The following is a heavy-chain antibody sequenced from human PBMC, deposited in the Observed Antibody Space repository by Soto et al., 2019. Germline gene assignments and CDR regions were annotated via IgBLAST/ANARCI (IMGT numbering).Heavy chain of an antibody. Sequence: SETLSLTCTVSGGSISSYSWSWIRQPAGKGLEWIGRIYTGGSTNYNPWLKSRVTMSVATSKNQFSLKLSAVPAADTAVYYCARACSSNSCYAVFDNWRQGTLDTVSS. V-gene: IGHV4-4*07. CDR1: GGSISSYS. CDR2: IYTGGST. J-gene: IGHJ4*02. D-gene: IGHD2-2*01. CDR3: ARACSSNSCYAVFDN.